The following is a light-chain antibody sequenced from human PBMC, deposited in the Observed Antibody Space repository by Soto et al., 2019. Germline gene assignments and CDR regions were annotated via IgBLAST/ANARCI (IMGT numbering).Light chain of an antibody. Sequence: QSVLTQPASVSGSPGQSITISCTGTSSDVGGYHSVSWYQQHPGKAPKLLISDVSNRPSGVSNRFSGSISGNTASLTISGLQAEDEADYYCHSSTSSSTVLFGRGTKVTVL. CDR2: DVS. V-gene: IGLV2-14*03. CDR3: HSSTSSSTVL. J-gene: IGLJ2*01. CDR1: SSDVGGYHS.